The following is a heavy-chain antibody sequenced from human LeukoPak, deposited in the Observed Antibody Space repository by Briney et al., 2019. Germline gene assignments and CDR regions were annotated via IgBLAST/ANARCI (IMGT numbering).Heavy chain of an antibody. CDR1: GFPFSSYA. V-gene: IGHV3-23*01. CDR2: ISGSGGST. Sequence: GGSLRLSCAASGFPFSSYAMSWVRQAPGKGLEWVSAISGSGGSTYYADSVKGRFTISRDNSKNTLYLQMNSLRAEDTAVCYCAKDLGTEWELLPRVFDYWGQGTLVTVSS. CDR3: AKDLGTEWELLPRVFDY. D-gene: IGHD1-26*01. J-gene: IGHJ4*02.